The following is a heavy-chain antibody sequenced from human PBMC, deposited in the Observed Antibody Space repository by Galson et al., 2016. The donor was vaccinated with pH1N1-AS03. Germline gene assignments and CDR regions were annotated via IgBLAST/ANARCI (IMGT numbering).Heavy chain of an antibody. CDR2: ISYDGVTE. V-gene: IGHV3-30*03. Sequence: SLRLSCAASGFTFSRYPIHWVRQAPGKGLEWEALISYDGVTEHYADSVKGRFTISRDNFKNTVYLQMNSLRADDTAVYYCARAGKERLWGSEVNWFDPWGQGTLVTVSS. J-gene: IGHJ5*02. CDR1: GFTFSRYP. D-gene: IGHD1-1*01. CDR3: ARAGKERLWGSEVNWFDP.